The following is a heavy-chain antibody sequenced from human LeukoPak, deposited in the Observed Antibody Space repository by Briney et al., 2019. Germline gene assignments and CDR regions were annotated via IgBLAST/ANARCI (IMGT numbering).Heavy chain of an antibody. CDR2: ISGSGGST. Sequence: GGSLRLSCVVSEFIFSDYYMSWIRQAPGKGLEWVSAISGSGGSTYYAGSVKGRFTISRDNSKNMLYLQMNSLRAEDTAVYYCAKPPIYDFWSGYSYYFDYWGQGTLVTVSS. CDR3: AKPPIYDFWSGYSYYFDY. J-gene: IGHJ4*02. D-gene: IGHD3-3*01. V-gene: IGHV3-23*01. CDR1: EFIFSDYY.